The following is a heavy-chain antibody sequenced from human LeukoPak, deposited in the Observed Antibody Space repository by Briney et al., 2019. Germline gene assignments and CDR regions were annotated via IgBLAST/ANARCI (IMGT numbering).Heavy chain of an antibody. V-gene: IGHV3-23*01. CDR3: AKETGPLVAPSAY. CDR2: ICGSGGST. D-gene: IGHD6-6*01. J-gene: IGHJ4*02. CDR1: GFTFSGYA. Sequence: PGGSLRLSCAASGFTFSGYAVSWVRQAPGKGLEWVSGICGSGGSTNYADSVKGRSSISRDNAKNTLYLQMNSLRAEDTAVYYCAKETGPLVAPSAYWGQGTLVTDS.